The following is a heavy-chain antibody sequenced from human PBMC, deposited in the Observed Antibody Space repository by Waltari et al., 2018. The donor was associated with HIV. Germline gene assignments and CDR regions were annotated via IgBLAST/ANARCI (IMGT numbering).Heavy chain of an antibody. CDR2: INYSGST. D-gene: IGHD3-22*01. V-gene: IGHV4-39*01. CDR1: GDSITSGSYY. CDR3: AGHSGYYDTRGYFVGAAHVFDS. Sequence: QLQLQESGPGLVKPSETLSLTCTVSGDSITSGSYYWGWIRQSPGKGLEWIGSINYSGSTRNKPSLKRRVSTSVDTSQNQFSLKLTSVTAADTAVYYCAGHSGYYDTRGYFVGAAHVFDSWGQGTMVTVSS. J-gene: IGHJ3*02.